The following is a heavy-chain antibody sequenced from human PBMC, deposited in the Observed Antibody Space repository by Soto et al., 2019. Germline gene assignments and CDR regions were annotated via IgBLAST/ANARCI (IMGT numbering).Heavy chain of an antibody. V-gene: IGHV4-30-2*02. J-gene: IGHJ4*02. CDR3: SAGGGLPRYY. CDR2: IYQSGST. CDR1: CGSISSGGYS. D-gene: IGHD1-26*01. Sequence: QLQLQESGSGLVKPSQTLSLTCAVSCGSISSGGYSWSWIRQPPGKGLEWIGYIYQSGSTYYNPSLTSRVTISVDSSKNQFSMKLSSVTAAYTIVSYCSAGGGLPRYYWGQGLLVTVSS.